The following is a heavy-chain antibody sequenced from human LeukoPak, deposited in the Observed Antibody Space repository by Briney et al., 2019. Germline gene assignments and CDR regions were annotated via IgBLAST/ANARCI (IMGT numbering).Heavy chain of an antibody. CDR1: GFTFSSYW. D-gene: IGHD3-22*01. V-gene: IGHV3-7*01. CDR2: IKQDGSEK. J-gene: IGHJ4*02. CDR3: ARGSVVITPYYFDY. Sequence: GGSLRLSCAASGFTFSSYWMSWVRQAPGKGLEWVANIKQDGSEKYYVDSVKGRFTISRDNAKNSLYLQTNSLRAEDTAVYYCARGSVVITPYYFDYWGQGTLVTVSS.